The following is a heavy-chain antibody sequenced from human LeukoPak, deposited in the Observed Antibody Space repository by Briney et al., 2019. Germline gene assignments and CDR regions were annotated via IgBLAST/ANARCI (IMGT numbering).Heavy chain of an antibody. J-gene: IGHJ4*02. CDR1: GFTFRSSW. CDR2: IDGGGSDT. CDR3: AKTDTAMVYFDY. D-gene: IGHD5-18*01. V-gene: IGHV3-74*01. Sequence: PGGSLRLSCAASGFTFRSSWMHWVRQVPGKGLVWVSRIDGGGSDTTYADSVKGRVTISRDNAKNTPYLQMNSLRAEDTAVYYCAKTDTAMVYFDYWGQGTLVTVSS.